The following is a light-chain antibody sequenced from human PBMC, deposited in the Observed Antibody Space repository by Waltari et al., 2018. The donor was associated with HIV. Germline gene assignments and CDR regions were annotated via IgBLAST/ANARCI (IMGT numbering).Light chain of an antibody. CDR1: QRVLYNSNNKYY. CDR3: QQYCSTPQT. J-gene: IGKJ1*01. CDR2: WAS. Sequence: DIVMTQSPAPLPVSLRERATISCQSSQRVLYNSNNKYYLAWYQQKPGQPPKLLIYWASTRESGVPDRFSGSGSVTDFTLTISSLQAGDAAVYYCQQYCSTPQTFGQGTKVEIK. V-gene: IGKV4-1*01.